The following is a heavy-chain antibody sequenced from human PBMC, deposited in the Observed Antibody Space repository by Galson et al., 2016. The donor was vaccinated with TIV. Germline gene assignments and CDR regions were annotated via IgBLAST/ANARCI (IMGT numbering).Heavy chain of an antibody. V-gene: IGHV1-8*02. D-gene: IGHD4-17*01. Sequence: SVKVSCKASGYTFTSYDINWVRQATGQGLEWMGWMNPNRGNTGYAQKFRGRVTMTRNTSVRTAYMELTSLRSEDTAVYYCARSGDYGDYWGQGTLVTVSS. CDR2: MNPNRGNT. J-gene: IGHJ4*02. CDR1: GYTFTSYD. CDR3: ARSGDYGDY.